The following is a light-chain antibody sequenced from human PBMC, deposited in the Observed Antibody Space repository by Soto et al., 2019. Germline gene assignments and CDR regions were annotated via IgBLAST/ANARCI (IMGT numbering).Light chain of an antibody. CDR2: RAS. J-gene: IGKJ1*01. CDR1: QDIDIW. CDR3: QQYNFYTWT. Sequence: DIQMTQSPSTLSASMGDRVTITCRASQDIDIWLAWYQQKPGKAPKFLISRASILESGVPSRFSGSGSGTEFTLTISSLQPDDFATYYYQQYNFYTWTFGQGTEVEIK. V-gene: IGKV1-5*03.